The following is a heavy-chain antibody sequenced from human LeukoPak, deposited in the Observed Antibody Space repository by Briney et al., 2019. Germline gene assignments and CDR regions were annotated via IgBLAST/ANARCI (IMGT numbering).Heavy chain of an antibody. CDR2: ISSSGTTI. D-gene: IGHD5-18*01. CDR3: AKDRRGYTYNFDY. V-gene: IGHV3-48*03. J-gene: IGHJ4*02. CDR1: GFTFSSYE. Sequence: GGPLRLSCAASGFTFSSYEMIWVRQAPGKGLEWVSYISSSGTTIYYADSVKGRFTISRDNAKNSLYLQMNSLRAEDTAVYYCAKDRRGYTYNFDYWGQGTLVTVSS.